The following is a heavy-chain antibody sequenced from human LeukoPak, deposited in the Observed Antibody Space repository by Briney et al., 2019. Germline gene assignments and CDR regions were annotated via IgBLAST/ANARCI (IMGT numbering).Heavy chain of an antibody. J-gene: IGHJ3*02. D-gene: IGHD5-12*01. Sequence: SGTLSLTCAVSGGSISSSNWWSWVRQPPGKGLEWIGYIYYSGSTNYNPSLKSRVTISVDTSKNQFSLKLSSVTAADTAVYYCARVNWSGYDFRGAFDIWGQGTMVTVSS. CDR1: GGSISSSNW. CDR3: ARVNWSGYDFRGAFDI. V-gene: IGHV4-4*02. CDR2: IYYSGST.